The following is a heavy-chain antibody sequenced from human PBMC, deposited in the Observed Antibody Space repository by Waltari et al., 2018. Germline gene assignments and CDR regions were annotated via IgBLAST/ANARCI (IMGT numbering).Heavy chain of an antibody. J-gene: IGHJ4*02. D-gene: IGHD6-13*01. Sequence: EVQLVESGGGLVQPGGSLRLSCAASGFTVSSNYMSWVRQAPGKGLEWVSVIYSGGSTYYADSVKGRFTISRDKSRNTLSLQMNSLRAEDTAIYYCAKSAPEEARVYVDWGQGTLVTVSS. CDR3: AKSAPEEARVYVD. V-gene: IGHV3-66*01. CDR2: IYSGGST. CDR1: GFTVSSNY.